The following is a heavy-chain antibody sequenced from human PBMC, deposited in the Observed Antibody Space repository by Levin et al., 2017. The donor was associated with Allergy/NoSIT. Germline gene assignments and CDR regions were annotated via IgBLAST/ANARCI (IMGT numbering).Heavy chain of an antibody. V-gene: IGHV4-39*01. CDR1: GGSISSSSYY. Sequence: SQTLSLTCTVSGGSISSSSYYWGWIRQPPGKGLEWIGSIYYSGSTYYNPSLKSRVTISVDTSKNQFSLKLSSVTAADTAVYYCARHGYYYGSGSYSSWFDPWGQGTLVTVSS. CDR2: IYYSGST. J-gene: IGHJ5*02. CDR3: ARHGYYYGSGSYSSWFDP. D-gene: IGHD3-10*01.